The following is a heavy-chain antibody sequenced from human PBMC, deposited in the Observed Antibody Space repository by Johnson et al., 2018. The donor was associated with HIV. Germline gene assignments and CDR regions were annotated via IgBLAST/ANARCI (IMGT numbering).Heavy chain of an antibody. J-gene: IGHJ3*02. D-gene: IGHD1-26*01. CDR1: GITFISSG. CDR3: AKDLTSFIVGANDAFDI. CDR2: IRYDGNNK. V-gene: IGHV3-30*02. Sequence: QVQLVESGGGVVQPGGSLRLSCAASGITFISSGMNWVRQAPGKGLEWVSFIRYDGNNKYYTDSVKGRFTIYRDNSKNTLYLQMNSLRAEDTAVYYCAKDLTSFIVGANDAFDIWGQGTMVTVSS.